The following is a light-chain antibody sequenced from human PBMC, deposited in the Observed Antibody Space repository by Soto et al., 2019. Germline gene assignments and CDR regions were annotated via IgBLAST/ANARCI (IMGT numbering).Light chain of an antibody. CDR2: EVS. CDR1: SSDFGGYNY. CDR3: TSYTSDSTLV. J-gene: IGLJ2*01. Sequence: QSALTQPASVSGSPGQSITISCTGTSSDFGGYNYVSWYQQHPGKAPKLMIYEVSNRPSGVSNRFSGSKSGNTASLTISGLQAEDEADYYCTSYTSDSTLVFGRGTKLTVL. V-gene: IGLV2-14*01.